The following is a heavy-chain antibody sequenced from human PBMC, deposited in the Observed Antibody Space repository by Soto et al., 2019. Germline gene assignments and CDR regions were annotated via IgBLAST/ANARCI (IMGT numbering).Heavy chain of an antibody. CDR1: GFTFSSYS. CDR3: ARVKCSSGWACGMYV. Sequence: EVQLVESGGGLAQPGGSLRLSCAASGFTFSSYSMNWVRQAPGKGLEWVSYISSSSSPIYYADSVKGRFTISRDNAKSYLYLQMNSLRAEDTAMYYCARVKCSSGWACGMYVWGQGTTFTVSS. V-gene: IGHV3-48*01. CDR2: ISSSSSPI. D-gene: IGHD6-19*01. J-gene: IGHJ6*02.